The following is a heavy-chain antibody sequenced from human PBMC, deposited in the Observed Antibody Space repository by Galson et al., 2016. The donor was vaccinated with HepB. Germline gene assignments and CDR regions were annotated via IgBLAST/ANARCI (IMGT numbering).Heavy chain of an antibody. J-gene: IGHJ3*02. V-gene: IGHV3-53*01. D-gene: IGHD6-19*01. CDR2: IYSGGTT. CDR1: GFIVSTNY. CDR3: ASVLIAVADAFHI. Sequence: SLRLSCAASGFIVSTNYMSWVRQAPGKGLEWVSIIYSGGTTYYADPVKGRFTMSLDNSKNTLYLQMNSLRAEDTAVYYCASVLIAVADAFHIWGQGTMVTVSS.